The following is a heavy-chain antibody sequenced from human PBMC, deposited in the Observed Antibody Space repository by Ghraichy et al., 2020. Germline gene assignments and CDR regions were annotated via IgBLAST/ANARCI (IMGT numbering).Heavy chain of an antibody. CDR2: ITGDGGGT. CDR1: GFTFSSDA. Sequence: GGSLRLSCAASGFTFSSDAMSWVRQAPGKGLEWVSAITGDGGGTYYADSVKGRFTISRDNSKNTLYLQMNSLRAEDTALYYFAKKYCSTSSCYVFAFDIWGQGTMVTVSS. V-gene: IGHV3-23*01. CDR3: AKKYCSTSSCYVFAFDI. D-gene: IGHD2-2*01. J-gene: IGHJ3*02.